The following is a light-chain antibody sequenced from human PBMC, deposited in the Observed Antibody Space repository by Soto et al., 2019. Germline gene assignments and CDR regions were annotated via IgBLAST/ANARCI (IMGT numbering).Light chain of an antibody. V-gene: IGKV3-15*01. Sequence: IAMAQAPATLAFSRGGRATLSFRASQSVSSNLAWYQQKPGQAPRLLIYAISTRATGVPARFSGSGSGTEFTLTISGLQSEDFALYFCQQYNNWPFSFGQGTRLEIK. CDR2: AIS. J-gene: IGKJ5*01. CDR3: QQYNNWPFS. CDR1: QSVSSN.